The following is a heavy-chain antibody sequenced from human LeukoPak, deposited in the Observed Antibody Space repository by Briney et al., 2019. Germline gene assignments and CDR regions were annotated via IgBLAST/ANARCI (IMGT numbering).Heavy chain of an antibody. CDR3: ARRIWFGELFAFDI. CDR2: MNPNSGNT. J-gene: IGHJ3*02. D-gene: IGHD3-10*01. Sequence: ASVKVSCKASGYTFTSYDINWVRQATGQGLEWMGWMNPNSGNTGYAQKFQGRVTMTRDTSISTAYMELSRLRSDDTAVYYCARRIWFGELFAFDIWGQGTMVTVSS. V-gene: IGHV1-8*01. CDR1: GYTFTSYD.